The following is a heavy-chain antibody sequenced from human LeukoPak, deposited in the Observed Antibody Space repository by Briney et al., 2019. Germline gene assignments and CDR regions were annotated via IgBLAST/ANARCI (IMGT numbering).Heavy chain of an antibody. J-gene: IGHJ5*02. V-gene: IGHV3-49*03. CDR1: GFTFGDYA. CDR3: TSSLRGYYET. D-gene: IGHD3-22*01. CDR2: KAYGGTT. Sequence: GGSLRLSCTASGFTFGDYAMSWFRQAPGKGLEWVGFKAYGGTTEYAASVKGRFTISRDDSKSIAYLQMNSLKTEDTAVYYCTSSLRGYYETWGQGTLVTVSS.